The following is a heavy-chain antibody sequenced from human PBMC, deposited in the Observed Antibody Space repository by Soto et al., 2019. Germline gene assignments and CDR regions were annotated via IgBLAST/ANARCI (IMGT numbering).Heavy chain of an antibody. CDR1: GYTFTSYG. Sequence: ASVKVSCKASGYTFTSYGISWVRQAPGQGLEWMGWISAYNGNTNYAQKLQGRVTMTTDTSTSTAYMELRSLRSGDTAVYYCARGSSDYGDYFDPEYFQHWGQGTLVTVSS. J-gene: IGHJ1*01. CDR3: ARGSSDYGDYFDPEYFQH. V-gene: IGHV1-18*04. CDR2: ISAYNGNT. D-gene: IGHD4-17*01.